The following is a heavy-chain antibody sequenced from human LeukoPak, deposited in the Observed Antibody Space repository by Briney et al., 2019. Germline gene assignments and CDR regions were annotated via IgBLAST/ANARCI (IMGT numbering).Heavy chain of an antibody. V-gene: IGHV4-39*01. J-gene: IGHJ4*02. CDR3: ARHGWLGVGGWY. CDR2: IYYSGST. D-gene: IGHD6-19*01. CDR1: GGSINSSSYY. Sequence: SETLSLTCTVSGGSINSSSYYWAWIRQPPGKGLEWIGSIYYSGSTYYNSSLKSRVTISVDTSKNQFSLELSSVTAADTAVYSCARHGWLGVGGWYWGQGTLVTVPS.